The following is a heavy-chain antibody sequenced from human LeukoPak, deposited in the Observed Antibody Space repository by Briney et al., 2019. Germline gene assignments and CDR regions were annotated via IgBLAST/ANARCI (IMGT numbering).Heavy chain of an antibody. CDR2: IYPGDSDT. CDR1: GYSFTNYW. V-gene: IGHV5-51*01. D-gene: IGHD2-15*01. J-gene: IGHJ5*02. CDR3: ARSQGYCSGGSCLQGDWFDP. Sequence: GESLKISCKGSGYSFTNYWIGWVRQMPGKGLEWMGLIYPGDSDTRYSPSFQGQVTISADKSTSTTYLQCSSLKASDTAMYYCARSQGYCSGGSCLQGDWFDPWGRGTLVTVSS.